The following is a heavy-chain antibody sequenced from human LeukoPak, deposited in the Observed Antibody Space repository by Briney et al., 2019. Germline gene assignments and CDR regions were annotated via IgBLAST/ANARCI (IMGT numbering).Heavy chain of an antibody. CDR3: ARVDYTGNGNLY. CDR1: GFTLTIYW. CDR2: INQDGSKK. Sequence: GGSLRLSCAASGFTLTIYWMTWVRQAPGKGLEWVANINQDGSKKYYLDSVKGRFTISRDIAENSLYLQMNSLRVEDTAIYDCARVDYTGNGNLYWGQGTLVTVSS. J-gene: IGHJ4*02. V-gene: IGHV3-7*01. D-gene: IGHD4-23*01.